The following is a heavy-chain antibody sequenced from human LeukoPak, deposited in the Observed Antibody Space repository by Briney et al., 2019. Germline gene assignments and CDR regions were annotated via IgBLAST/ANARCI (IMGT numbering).Heavy chain of an antibody. CDR1: GGSISSYY. D-gene: IGHD3-10*01. CDR2: IYYSGST. V-gene: IGHV4-59*08. J-gene: IGHJ6*01. CDR3: ARGDRWFGELLAYGMDV. Sequence: PSETLSLTCTVSGGSISSYYWSWIRQPPGKGLEWIGYIYYSGSTNYNPSLKSRVTISVDTSKNQFSLKLSSVTAADTAVYYCARGDRWFGELLAYGMDVWGQGTTVTVSS.